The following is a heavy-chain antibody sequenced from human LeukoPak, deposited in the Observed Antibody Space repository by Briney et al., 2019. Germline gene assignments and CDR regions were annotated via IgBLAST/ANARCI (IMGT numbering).Heavy chain of an antibody. CDR1: GFTFSNYA. D-gene: IGHD4-17*01. J-gene: IGHJ4*02. CDR3: AKEGDGYGDYAEFDY. CDR2: ISSSGDHT. Sequence: GGSLRLSCAASGFTFSNYAMTWVRQAPGKGLEWVSGISSSGDHTNYADSVKGRLTISRDNSRNTLFLQINSLRAEDTAVYYCAKEGDGYGDYAEFDYWGQGTLVTVSS. V-gene: IGHV3-23*01.